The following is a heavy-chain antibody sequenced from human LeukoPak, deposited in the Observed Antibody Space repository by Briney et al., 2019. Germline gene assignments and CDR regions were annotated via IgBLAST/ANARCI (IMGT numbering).Heavy chain of an antibody. CDR2: INHSGST. V-gene: IGHV4-34*01. D-gene: IGHD1-26*01. J-gene: IGHJ6*02. CDR1: GGSFSGYY. Sequence: SETLSLTCAVYGGSFSGYYWSWIRQPPGKGLEWIGEINHSGSTNYNPSLKSRVTISVDTSKNQFSLKLSSVTAADTAVYYCAKVGATYYYYYGMDVWGQGTMVTVSS. CDR3: AKVGATYYYYYGMDV.